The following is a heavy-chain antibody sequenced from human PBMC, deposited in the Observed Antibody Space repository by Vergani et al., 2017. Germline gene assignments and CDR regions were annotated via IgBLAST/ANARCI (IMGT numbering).Heavy chain of an antibody. CDR3: ARVRSGSLLLDY. V-gene: IGHV3-48*03. CDR1: GFTFSSYE. D-gene: IGHD1-26*01. CDR2: ISSSGSTI. Sequence: EVQLVESGGGLVQPGGSLRLSCAASGFTFSSYEVNWVRQAPGKGLEWVSYISSSGSTIYYADSVKGRFTISRDNAKNSLYLQMNSLRAEDTAAYYCARVRSGSLLLDYWGQGTMVTVSS. J-gene: IGHJ4*02.